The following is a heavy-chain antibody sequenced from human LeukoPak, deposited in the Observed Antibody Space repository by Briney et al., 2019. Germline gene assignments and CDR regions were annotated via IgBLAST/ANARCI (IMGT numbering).Heavy chain of an antibody. J-gene: IGHJ4*02. CDR3: ARGGRYSYGPFDY. CDR1: GFTFSSYW. D-gene: IGHD5-18*01. CDR2: INSDGSSA. V-gene: IGHV3-74*01. Sequence: GGSLRISCAASGFTFSSYWMHWVRQAPGKGLVRVSRINSDGSSASYADSVKGRFTISRDNAKNTLYLQMNSLRAEDTAVYYCARGGRYSYGPFDYWGQGTLVTVSS.